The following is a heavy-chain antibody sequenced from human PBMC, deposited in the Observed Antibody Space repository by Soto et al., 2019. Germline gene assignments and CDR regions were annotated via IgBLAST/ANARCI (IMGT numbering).Heavy chain of an antibody. CDR2: IYHDGST. CDR3: ARRTYDSSGYYIDY. V-gene: IGHV4-39*01. J-gene: IGHJ4*02. Sequence: ASETLSLTCPVSGASISSSSYFWGWARQPPGKGLEWIGSIYHDGSTYYTPSLKSRVTISMDTSKNQFSLKVSSVTAADTAMYYCARRTYDSSGYYIDYWGQGTLVTVSS. CDR1: GASISSSSYF. D-gene: IGHD3-22*01.